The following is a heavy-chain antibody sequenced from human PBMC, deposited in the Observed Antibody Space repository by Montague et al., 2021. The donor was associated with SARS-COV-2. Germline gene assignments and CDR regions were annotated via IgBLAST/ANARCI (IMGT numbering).Heavy chain of an antibody. V-gene: IGHV4-4*02. CDR3: ARKTRGWLSRPPYKYYFDY. CDR1: GGSISSSNW. Sequence: SETLSLTCAVSGGSISSSNWWSWVRQPPGKGLEWIGEINHSGSTNYNPSLKSRVTISVDTSKNQFSLKLSSVTAADTAVYYYARKTRGWLSRPPYKYYFDYWGQGTLVTVSS. CDR2: INHSGST. D-gene: IGHD3-22*01. J-gene: IGHJ4*02.